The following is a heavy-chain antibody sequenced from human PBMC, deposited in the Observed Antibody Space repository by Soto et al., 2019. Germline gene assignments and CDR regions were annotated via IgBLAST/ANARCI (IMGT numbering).Heavy chain of an antibody. J-gene: IGHJ6*02. CDR1: GFTFSSYD. CDR2: IGTAGDT. V-gene: IGHV3-13*01. D-gene: IGHD6-6*01. CDR3: ARDRWSSSSSPYYYYGMDV. Sequence: GGSLRLSCAASGFTFSSYDMHWVRQATGKGLEWVSAIGTAGDTYYPGSVKGRFTISRENAKNSLYLQMNSLRAEDTAVYYCARDRWSSSSSPYYYYGMDVWGQGTTVTVSS.